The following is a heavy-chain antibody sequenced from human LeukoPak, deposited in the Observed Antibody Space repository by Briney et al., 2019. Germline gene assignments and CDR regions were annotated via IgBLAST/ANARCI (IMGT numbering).Heavy chain of an antibody. V-gene: IGHV1-18*01. Sequence: GASVKVSCKASGYTFTSYGISWVRQAPGQGLEWMGWISAYNGNTNYAQKLQGRVTMTTDTSTSTAYMELRSLRSDDTAVYYCARDRPDIVATIDYYYYGMDVWGQGTTVTVSS. J-gene: IGHJ6*02. CDR3: ARDRPDIVATIDYYYYGMDV. CDR1: GYTFTSYG. CDR2: ISAYNGNT. D-gene: IGHD5-12*01.